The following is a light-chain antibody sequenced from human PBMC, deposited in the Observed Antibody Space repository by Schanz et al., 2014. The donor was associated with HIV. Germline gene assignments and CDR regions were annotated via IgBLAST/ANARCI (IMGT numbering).Light chain of an antibody. J-gene: IGLJ3*02. CDR2: NSY. CDR3: AAWDGGLNGRV. CDR1: SSSIGFNT. V-gene: IGLV1-44*01. Sequence: QSVLTQPPSASGTPGQRVTISCSGSSSSIGFNTINWYQHLPGTAPKLIMYNSYHRPSGVPDRFSGSSSGTSASLAISGLQSDDEADYYCAAWDGGLNGRVFGGGTKLTVL.